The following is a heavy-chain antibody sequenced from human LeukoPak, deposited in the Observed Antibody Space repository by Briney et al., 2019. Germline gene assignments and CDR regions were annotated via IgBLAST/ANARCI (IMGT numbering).Heavy chain of an antibody. CDR3: ARDRYSSGWYHHFDY. CDR1: GLTFSSYW. J-gene: IGHJ4*02. Sequence: PGGSLRLSCAASGLTFSSYWMHWVRQAPGKGLVWVSRINSDGSSTSYADSVKGRFTISRDNAKNTLYLQMNSLRAEDTAVYYCARDRYSSGWYHHFDYWGQGTLVTVSS. CDR2: INSDGSST. D-gene: IGHD6-19*01. V-gene: IGHV3-74*01.